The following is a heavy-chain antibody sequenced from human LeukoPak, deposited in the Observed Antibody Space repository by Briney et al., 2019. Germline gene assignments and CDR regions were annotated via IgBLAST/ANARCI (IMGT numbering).Heavy chain of an antibody. V-gene: IGHV1-18*01. CDR3: ARDASYRSGWFDP. CDR2: ISAYNGNT. J-gene: IGHJ5*02. D-gene: IGHD5-18*01. Sequence: ASVKVSCKASGGTFSSYAISWVRQAPGQGLEWMGWISAYNGNTNYAQKLQGRVTMTTDTSTSTAYMELRSLRSDDTAVYYCARDASYRSGWFDPWGQGTLVTVSS. CDR1: GGTFSSYA.